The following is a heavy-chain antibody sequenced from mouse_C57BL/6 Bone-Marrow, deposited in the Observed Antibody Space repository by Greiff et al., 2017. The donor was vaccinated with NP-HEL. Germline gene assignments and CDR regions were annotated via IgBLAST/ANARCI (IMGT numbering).Heavy chain of an antibody. Sequence: QVQLQQPGAELVKPGASVKLSCKASGYTFTSYWMHWVKQRPGQGLEWIGMIHPNSGSTNDNEKFKSKATLTVDKSSSTAYMQLSSLTSEDSAVYYWAREGLYYDSLAYWGQGTLVTVSA. CDR1: GYTFTSYW. D-gene: IGHD2-4*01. J-gene: IGHJ3*01. V-gene: IGHV1-64*01. CDR3: AREGLYYDSLAY. CDR2: IHPNSGST.